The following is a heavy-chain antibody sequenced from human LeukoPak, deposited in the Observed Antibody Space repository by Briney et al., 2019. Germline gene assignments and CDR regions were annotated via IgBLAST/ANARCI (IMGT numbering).Heavy chain of an antibody. V-gene: IGHV3-30-3*01. CDR2: ISYDGSNK. CDR3: ARRYDYGTFDP. Sequence: GRSLRLSCAASGFTFSSYAMHWVRQAPGKGLEWVAVISYDGSNKYYADSVKGRFTISRDNAKNSLYLQMNSLRAEDTAVYYCARRYDYGTFDPWGQGTLVTVSS. D-gene: IGHD4-17*01. J-gene: IGHJ5*02. CDR1: GFTFSSYA.